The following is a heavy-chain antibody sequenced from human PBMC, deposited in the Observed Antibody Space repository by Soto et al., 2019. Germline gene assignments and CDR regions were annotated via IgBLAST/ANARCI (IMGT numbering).Heavy chain of an antibody. CDR3: ARVALTYYYDSSGYPGPFDY. J-gene: IGHJ4*02. CDR1: GGSISSYY. Sequence: SETLSLTCTVSGGSISSYYLSWIRQPPGKGLEWIGYIYYSGSTNYNPSLKSRVTISVDTSKNQFSLKLSSVTAADTAVYYCARVALTYYYDSSGYPGPFDYWGQGTLVTVSS. D-gene: IGHD3-22*01. CDR2: IYYSGST. V-gene: IGHV4-59*01.